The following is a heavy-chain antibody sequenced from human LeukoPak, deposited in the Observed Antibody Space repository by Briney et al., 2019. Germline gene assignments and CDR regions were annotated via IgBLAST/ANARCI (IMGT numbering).Heavy chain of an antibody. CDR2: IYYGGTT. J-gene: IGHJ4*02. D-gene: IGHD3-22*01. Sequence: SETLSLTCTVSGGSINTDTYYWGWVRQSPGKGLECIGSIYYGGTTYYNPSLKSRVTISVDTSKNQFSLKLSSVTAADTAVYYCARPYYDSSGYYGGIDYWGQGTLVTVSS. CDR3: ARPYYDSSGYYGGIDY. CDR1: GGSINTDTYY. V-gene: IGHV4-39*07.